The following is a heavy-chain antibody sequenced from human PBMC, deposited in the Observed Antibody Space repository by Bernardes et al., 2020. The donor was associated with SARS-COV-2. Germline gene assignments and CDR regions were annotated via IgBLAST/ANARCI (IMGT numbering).Heavy chain of an antibody. J-gene: IGHJ4*02. Sequence: SEPLSLTCTVSGGSISSYYWSWIRQPPGKGLEWIGYIYYSGSTNYNPSLKSRVTISVDTSKNQFSLKLSSVTAADTAVYYCARGDVDIVATTYSGSYSYYFDYWGQGTLVTVSS. CDR1: GGSISSYY. V-gene: IGHV4-59*01. CDR2: IYYSGST. D-gene: IGHD5-12*01. CDR3: ARGDVDIVATTYSGSYSYYFDY.